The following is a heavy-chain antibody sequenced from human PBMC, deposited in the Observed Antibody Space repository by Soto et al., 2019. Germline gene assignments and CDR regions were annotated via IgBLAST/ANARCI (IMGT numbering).Heavy chain of an antibody. D-gene: IGHD5-12*01. V-gene: IGHV5-51*01. CDR1: GYSFTSYW. CDR3: ARQGGGSGYDYYYYGMDV. J-gene: IGHJ6*02. CDR2: IYPGDSDT. Sequence: LGESLKISCKGSGYSFTSYWIGWVRQMPGKGLEWMGIIYPGDSDTRYSPSFQGQVTISADKSISTAYLQWSSLKASDTAMYYCARQGGGSGYDYYYYGMDVWGQGTTVTVSS.